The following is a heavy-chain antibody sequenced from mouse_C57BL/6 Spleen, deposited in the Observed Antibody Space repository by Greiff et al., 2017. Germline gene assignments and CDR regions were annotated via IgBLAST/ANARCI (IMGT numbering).Heavy chain of an antibody. CDR3: ARRTVVARDYFDY. V-gene: IGHV1-7*01. CDR1: GYTFTSYW. CDR2: INPSSGYT. Sequence: QVQLQQSGAELAKPGASVKLSCKASGYTFTSYWMHWVKQRPGQGLEWIGYINPSSGYTKYNQKFKDKATLTADKSSSTAYMQLSSLTYEDSAVYYCARRTVVARDYFDYWGQGTTLTVSS. D-gene: IGHD1-1*01. J-gene: IGHJ2*01.